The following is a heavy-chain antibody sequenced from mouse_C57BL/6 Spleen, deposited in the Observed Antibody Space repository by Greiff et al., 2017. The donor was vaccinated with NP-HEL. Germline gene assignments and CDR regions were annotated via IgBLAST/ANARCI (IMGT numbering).Heavy chain of an antibody. CDR2: INPNNGGT. J-gene: IGHJ4*01. Sequence: VQLKQSGPELVKPGASVKIPCKASGYTFTDYNMDWVKQSHGKSLEWIGDINPNNGGTIYNQKFKGKATLTVDKSSSTAYMELRSLTSEDTAVYYCARIYYGREGAMDYWGQGTSVTVSS. CDR1: GYTFTDYN. V-gene: IGHV1-18*01. D-gene: IGHD1-1*01. CDR3: ARIYYGREGAMDY.